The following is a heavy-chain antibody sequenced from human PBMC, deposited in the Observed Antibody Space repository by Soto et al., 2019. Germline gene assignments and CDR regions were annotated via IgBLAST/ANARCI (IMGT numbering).Heavy chain of an antibody. CDR3: ARGVRYFDWLPQNYYYYGMDV. CDR2: IYSGGST. D-gene: IGHD3-9*01. CDR1: GFTVSSNY. V-gene: IGHV3-53*01. Sequence: GGSLRLSCAASGFTVSSNYMSWVRQAPGKGLEWVSVIYSGGSTYYADSVKGRFTISRDNSKNTLYLQMNSLRAEDTAVYYCARGVRYFDWLPQNYYYYGMDVWGQGTTVTVSS. J-gene: IGHJ6*02.